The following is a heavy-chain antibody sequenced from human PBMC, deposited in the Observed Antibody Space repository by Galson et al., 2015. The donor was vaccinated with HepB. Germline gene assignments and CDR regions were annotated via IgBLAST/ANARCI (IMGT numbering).Heavy chain of an antibody. J-gene: IGHJ6*02. Sequence: SVKVSCKASGGTFSSYAISWVRQAPGQGLEWMGGIIPIFGTANYAQKFQGRVTITADKSTSTAYMELSSLRSEDTAVYYCARGFGDTAGWYYGMDVWGQGTTVTVFS. D-gene: IGHD3-10*01. CDR3: ARGFGDTAGWYYGMDV. V-gene: IGHV1-69*06. CDR1: GGTFSSYA. CDR2: IIPIFGTA.